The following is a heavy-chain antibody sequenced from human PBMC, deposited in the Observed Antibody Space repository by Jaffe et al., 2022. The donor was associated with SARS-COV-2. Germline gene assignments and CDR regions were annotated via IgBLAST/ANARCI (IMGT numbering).Heavy chain of an antibody. D-gene: IGHD2-2*01. CDR1: GGSISSGGYY. Sequence: QVQLQESGPGLVKPSQTLSLTCTVSGGSISSGGYYWSWVRQHPGKGLEWIGYIFYSGSTYYNPSLKSRVTISVDTSKNQFSLKLSSVTAADTAVYYCAGNEDPYQLPKLGLWGQGTLVTVSS. V-gene: IGHV4-31*03. J-gene: IGHJ4*02. CDR3: AGNEDPYQLPKLGL. CDR2: IFYSGST.